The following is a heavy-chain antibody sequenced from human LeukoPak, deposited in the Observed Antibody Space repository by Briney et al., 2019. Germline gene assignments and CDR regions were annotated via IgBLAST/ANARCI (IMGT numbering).Heavy chain of an antibody. CDR2: INDSGST. D-gene: IGHD3-22*01. J-gene: IGHJ4*02. CDR3: ARHGRLGNFYDDLGYKETTIFDY. Sequence: SETLSLTCVVSGGSLRSYFWSWIRQSPGKGLRWIAEINDSGSTNYNPSLKSRITISVDTSKSQFSLKLTSVTAADTAVYYCARHGRLGNFYDDLGYKETTIFDYWGQGTLVTVSS. V-gene: IGHV4-34*01. CDR1: GGSLRSYF.